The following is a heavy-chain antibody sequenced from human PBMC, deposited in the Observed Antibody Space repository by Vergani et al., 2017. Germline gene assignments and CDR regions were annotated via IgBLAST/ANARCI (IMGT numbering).Heavy chain of an antibody. V-gene: IGHV4-39*01. CDR3: ARLIYDSSGYYNFDY. D-gene: IGHD3-22*01. Sequence: QLQLQESGPGLVKPSETLSLTCTVSGGSISSSSYYWGWIRQPPGKGLEWIGSIYYSGSTYYNPSLKSRVTISVDTSKNQFSLKLSSVTAADTAVYYCARLIYDSSGYYNFDYWGQGTLVTVSS. CDR2: IYYSGST. CDR1: GGSISSSSYY. J-gene: IGHJ4*02.